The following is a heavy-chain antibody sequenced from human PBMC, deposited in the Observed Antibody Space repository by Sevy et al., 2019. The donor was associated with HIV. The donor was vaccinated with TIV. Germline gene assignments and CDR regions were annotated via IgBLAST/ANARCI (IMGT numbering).Heavy chain of an antibody. Sequence: ASVKVSCKASGYTFTSYGISWVRQAPGQGLEWMGWISAYNGNTNYAQMLQGRVTMTTDTSTSTAYMELRSLRSDDTAVYYCARDGYSYGYGWFDPWGQGTLVTVSS. CDR3: ARDGYSYGYGWFDP. CDR2: ISAYNGNT. J-gene: IGHJ5*02. V-gene: IGHV1-18*04. D-gene: IGHD5-18*01. CDR1: GYTFTSYG.